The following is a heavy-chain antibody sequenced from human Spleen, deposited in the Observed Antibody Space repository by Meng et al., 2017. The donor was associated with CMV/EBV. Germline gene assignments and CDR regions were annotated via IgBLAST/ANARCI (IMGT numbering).Heavy chain of an antibody. CDR3: ARDYSSPSCYNVLAGHFDY. CDR1: LTSSG. D-gene: IGHD2-2*02. V-gene: IGHV1-18*01. CDR2: ISTYTAKT. J-gene: IGHJ4*02. Sequence: LTSSGFSWVRHAPGQGLEWMGWISTYTAKTNYAENFQGRLTLTTDTSTSTAYMDLRSLRSADTAVYYCARDYSSPSCYNVLAGHFDYWGQGTLVTVSS.